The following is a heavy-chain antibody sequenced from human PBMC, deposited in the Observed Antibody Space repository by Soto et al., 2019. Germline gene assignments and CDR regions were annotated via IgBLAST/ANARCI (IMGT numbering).Heavy chain of an antibody. V-gene: IGHV4-4*02. J-gene: IGHJ6*02. D-gene: IGHD1-26*01. CDR3: ARGILGATEYYYGMDV. CDR1: GGSISSGNW. CDR2: ISHGGIT. Sequence: SETLSLTCAVSGGSISSGNWWSWVRQPPGKGLEWIGEISHGGITNYNPSLKSRVILSVDKSKNQFSLKVTSVTAADTAVYFCARGILGATEYYYGMDVWGQGTTVTVSS.